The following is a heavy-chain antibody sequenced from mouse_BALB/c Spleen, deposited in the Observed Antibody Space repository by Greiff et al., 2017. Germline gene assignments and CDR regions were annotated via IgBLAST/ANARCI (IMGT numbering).Heavy chain of an antibody. Sequence: EVQLVESGGGLVQPGGSMKLSCVASGFTFSNYWMNWVRQSPEKGLEWVAEIRLKSNNYATHYAESVKGRFTISRADSKSSVYLHINNLRAEDTCIYYCTRLGNYNYYAMDYWGQGTSVTVSS. CDR1: GFTFSNYW. V-gene: IGHV6-6*02. CDR2: IRLKSNNYAT. CDR3: TRLGNYNYYAMDY. J-gene: IGHJ4*01. D-gene: IGHD2-1*01.